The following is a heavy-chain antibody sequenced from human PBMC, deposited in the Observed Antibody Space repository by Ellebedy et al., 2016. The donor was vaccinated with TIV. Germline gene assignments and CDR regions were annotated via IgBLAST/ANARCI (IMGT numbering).Heavy chain of an antibody. CDR3: ARSPYGSPSDWFDP. V-gene: IGHV2-5*01. D-gene: IGHD3-10*01. J-gene: IGHJ5*02. CDR2: IYWNDDK. CDR1: GFSLSTSGVG. Sequence: SGPTLVXPTQTLTLTCTFSGFSLSTSGVGVGWIRQPPGKALEWLALIYWNDDKRYSPSLKSRLTITKDTSTNQVVLTMTNMDPVDTATYYCARSPYGSPSDWFDPWGQGTLVTVSS.